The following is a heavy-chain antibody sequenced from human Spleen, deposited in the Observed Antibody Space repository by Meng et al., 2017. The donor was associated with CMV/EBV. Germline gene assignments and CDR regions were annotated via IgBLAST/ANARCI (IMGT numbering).Heavy chain of an antibody. J-gene: IGHJ4*02. CDR3: ARGSASGYDSRSAYYISDYFDS. D-gene: IGHD3-3*01. V-gene: IGHV1-2*02. CDR1: GYTFTGHY. Sequence: ASVKVSCKASGYTFTGHYMHWVRQAPGQGLEWVGWINPKSGGTNYAQKFQGGVTMTRDTSISTVHMELSRLTSDDTAVYYCARGSASGYDSRSAYYISDYFDSWGQGTLVTVSS. CDR2: INPKSGGT.